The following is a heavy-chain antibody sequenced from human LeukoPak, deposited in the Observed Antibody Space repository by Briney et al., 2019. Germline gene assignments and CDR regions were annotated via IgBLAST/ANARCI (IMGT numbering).Heavy chain of an antibody. J-gene: IGHJ4*02. V-gene: IGHV3-72*01. CDR1: GFTFSDHY. Sequence: GGSLRLSCAASGFTFSDHYMDWVRQAPGKGLEWVGRARNKANSHTTQYAASVKDRFIVSRDDSKNSLYLQMNSLKTEDTAVYYCARAYSGDDYRPDDWGQGTLVTVSS. CDR3: ARAYSGDDYRPDD. D-gene: IGHD5-12*01. CDR2: ARNKANSHTT.